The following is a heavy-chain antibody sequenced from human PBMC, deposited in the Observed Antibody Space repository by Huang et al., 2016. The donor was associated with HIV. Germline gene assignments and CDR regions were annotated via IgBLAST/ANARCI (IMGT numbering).Heavy chain of an antibody. CDR3: ARARVITGYYYYGMDV. CDR2: ISAYNGNT. D-gene: IGHD3-22*01. Sequence: QVQLVQSGAEVKKPGASVKVSCKASGYTFTSYGISWVRQAPGQGLEWMVGISAYNGNTNYAQKLQGRVTMTTDTSTSTAYMELRSLRSDDTAVYYCARARVITGYYYYGMDVWGQGTTVTVSS. CDR1: GYTFTSYG. J-gene: IGHJ6*02. V-gene: IGHV1-18*04.